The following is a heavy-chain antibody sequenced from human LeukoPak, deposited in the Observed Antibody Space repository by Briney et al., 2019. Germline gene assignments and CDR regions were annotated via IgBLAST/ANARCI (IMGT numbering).Heavy chain of an antibody. D-gene: IGHD3-3*01. Sequence: SETLSLTCTVSGGSISSSSYYWGWIRQPPGKGLEWIGSIYYSGSTYYNPSLKSRVTISVDMSKNQFSLKLSSVTAADTAVYYCAREAPSYDFWSGYLWIFDYWGQGTLVTVSS. CDR3: AREAPSYDFWSGYLWIFDY. CDR1: GGSISSSSYY. J-gene: IGHJ4*02. CDR2: IYYSGST. V-gene: IGHV4-39*07.